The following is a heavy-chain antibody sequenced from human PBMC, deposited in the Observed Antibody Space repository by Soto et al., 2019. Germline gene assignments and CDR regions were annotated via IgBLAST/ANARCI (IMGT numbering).Heavy chain of an antibody. CDR2: VSPYNGNT. Sequence: QVQLVQSGAEVKKPGASVKVSCKASGYTFSNYGISWVRQAPGQGLEWMGRVSPYNGNTNYEQKLQGRVTITTDTSTSTAYMERRSLRPDDTAVYYCARDRGYNWNYGWFDPWGQGTLVTVSS. D-gene: IGHD1-7*01. V-gene: IGHV1-18*01. CDR1: GYTFSNYG. J-gene: IGHJ5*02. CDR3: ARDRGYNWNYGWFDP.